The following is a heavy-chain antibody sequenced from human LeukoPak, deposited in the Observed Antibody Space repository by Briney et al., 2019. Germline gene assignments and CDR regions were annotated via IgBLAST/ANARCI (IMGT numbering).Heavy chain of an antibody. CDR1: GFTFSSYA. CDR2: ISGSGGST. V-gene: IGHV3-23*01. CDR3: ARHDPVGHFLRGMDV. J-gene: IGHJ6*02. D-gene: IGHD2/OR15-2a*01. Sequence: GGSLRLSCAASGFTFSSYAMSWVRQAPGKGLERVSAISGSGGSTYYADSVKGRFTISRDNSKNTLYLQMNSLRAEDTAVYYCARHDPVGHFLRGMDVWGQGTTVTVSS.